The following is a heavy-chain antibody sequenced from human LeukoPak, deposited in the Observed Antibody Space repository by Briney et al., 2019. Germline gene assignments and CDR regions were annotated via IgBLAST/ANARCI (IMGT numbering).Heavy chain of an antibody. V-gene: IGHV4-4*09. CDR3: ARGTEGGSGWDLTY. J-gene: IGHJ4*02. CDR2: IYDSAIT. Sequence: KTSETLSLTCTVSGGSISSYDWSWIRQPPGKGLEWVGNIYDSAITSQSPSLRSRVTISVDTSQNQFSLMLSSVTAADTAVYFCARGTEGGSGWDLTYWGQGTLVTVSS. CDR1: GGSISSYD. D-gene: IGHD6-19*01.